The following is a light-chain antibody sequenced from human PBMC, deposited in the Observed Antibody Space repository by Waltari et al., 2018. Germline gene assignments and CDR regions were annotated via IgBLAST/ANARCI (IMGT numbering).Light chain of an antibody. J-gene: IGKJ4*01. CDR3: QQYNAWVT. CDR1: QSVSSN. Sequence: ETVMTQSPATLSLSPGETATLSCRASQSVSSNLAWYQQKPGQAPRLLNYGASTRATGIPARFSGSGSGTEFTLTISSLQSEDFAVYYCQQYNAWVTFGGGTTVDIE. CDR2: GAS. V-gene: IGKV3-15*01.